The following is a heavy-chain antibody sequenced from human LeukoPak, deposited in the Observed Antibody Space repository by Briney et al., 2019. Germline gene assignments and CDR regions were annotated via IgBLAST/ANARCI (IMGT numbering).Heavy chain of an antibody. CDR3: AGIERWLQFGSVDY. V-gene: IGHV1-8*01. D-gene: IGHD5-24*01. Sequence: GASVKVSCKASGYTFTSYDINWVRQATGQGLEWMGWMNPNSGNTGYAQKFQGRVTMTRNTSISTAYMELSSLRSEDTAVYYCAGIERWLQFGSVDYWGQGTLVTVSS. CDR2: MNPNSGNT. CDR1: GYTFTSYD. J-gene: IGHJ4*02.